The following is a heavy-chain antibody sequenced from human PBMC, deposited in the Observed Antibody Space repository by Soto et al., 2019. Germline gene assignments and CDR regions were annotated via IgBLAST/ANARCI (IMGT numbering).Heavy chain of an antibody. V-gene: IGHV4-30-4*01. CDR2: IYYSGST. J-gene: IGHJ4*02. CDR3: AGNSYGYTFYAY. CDR1: GGSISSGDYY. Sequence: QVQLQESGPGLVKPSQTLSLTCTVSGGSISSGDYYWSWIRQPPGKGLEWSGYIYYSGSTYYNPSVKGRITISVDTSKNQFYLQLSSVTAEDTAVYYCAGNSYGYTFYAYWGQGTLVTVSS. D-gene: IGHD5-18*01.